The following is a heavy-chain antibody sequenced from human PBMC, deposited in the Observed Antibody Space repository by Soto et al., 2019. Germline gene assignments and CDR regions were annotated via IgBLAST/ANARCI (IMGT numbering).Heavy chain of an antibody. D-gene: IGHD5-12*01. CDR3: ARDWRYRGMDV. Sequence: GGSLRLSCAASGFTFSSYATHWVRQAPGKGLEWVAVIWYDGSNRNYAGSVKGRFTISRDNSKNTLYLQMNSLGAEDTAVYYCARDWRYRGMDVWGQGTTVTVSS. V-gene: IGHV3-33*01. J-gene: IGHJ6*02. CDR1: GFTFSSYA. CDR2: IWYDGSNR.